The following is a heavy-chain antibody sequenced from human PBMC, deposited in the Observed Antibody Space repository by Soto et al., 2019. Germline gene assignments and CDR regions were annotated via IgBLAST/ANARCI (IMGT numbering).Heavy chain of an antibody. D-gene: IGHD6-13*01. CDR1: GDSVSSNSAA. J-gene: IGHJ3*02. Sequence: SQTLSLTCALSGDSVSSNSAAWNWIRQSPSRGLEWLGRTYYRSKWYNDYAVSVKSRISINPDTSKNQFSLQLNSVTPEDTAVYYCATQHSNSWYGNAFDIWGQGTLVTVSS. CDR2: TYYRSKWYN. V-gene: IGHV6-1*01. CDR3: ATQHSNSWYGNAFDI.